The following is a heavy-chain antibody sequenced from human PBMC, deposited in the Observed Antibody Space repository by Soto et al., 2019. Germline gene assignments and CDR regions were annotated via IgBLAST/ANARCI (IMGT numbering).Heavy chain of an antibody. CDR3: ARGLRYGSAWYIYYFDS. CDR1: GGSFTDYF. CDR2: INHSGTT. Sequence: SETLSLTCAVYGGSFTDYFWGWIRQPPGKGLEWIGEINHSGTTNYNPSLKSRVTISVDTSKNQFSLKMKSVTAADTSVYYCARGLRYGSAWYIYYFDSWGLGTLVTVSS. J-gene: IGHJ4*02. D-gene: IGHD6-19*01. V-gene: IGHV4-34*01.